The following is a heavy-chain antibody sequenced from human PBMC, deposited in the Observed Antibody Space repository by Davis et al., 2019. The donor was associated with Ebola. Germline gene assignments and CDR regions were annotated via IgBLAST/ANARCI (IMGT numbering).Heavy chain of an antibody. V-gene: IGHV4/OR15-8*01. CDR2: IYHLGNT. CDR3: ATDILVATTV. D-gene: IGHD5-12*01. CDR1: GGSIGSTKW. J-gene: IGHJ4*02. Sequence: PSETLSLTCVVSGGSIGSTKWWRWVRQPPGKGLEWIGEIYHLGNTNYNPSLESRVTISVDKSKNHFSLNLSSVTAADTAVYYCATDILVATTVWGQGTLVTVSS.